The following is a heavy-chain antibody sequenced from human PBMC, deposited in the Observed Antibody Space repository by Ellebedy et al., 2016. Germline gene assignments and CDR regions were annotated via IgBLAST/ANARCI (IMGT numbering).Heavy chain of an antibody. Sequence: GGSLRLSCAASGFTISSYSMNWVRQAPGKGLEWVSSISNRSSYIYYADSVKGRFTISRDNAKNSLYLQMNSRRAEDTAVYYCARVRYGTGAHDYWGQGTLVTVSS. J-gene: IGHJ4*02. V-gene: IGHV3-21*01. CDR2: ISNRSSYI. D-gene: IGHD5-18*01. CDR3: ARVRYGTGAHDY. CDR1: GFTISSYS.